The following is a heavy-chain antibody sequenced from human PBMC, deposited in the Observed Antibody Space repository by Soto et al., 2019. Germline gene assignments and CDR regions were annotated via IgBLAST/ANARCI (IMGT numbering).Heavy chain of an antibody. CDR2: ISGSGGST. Sequence: EVQLLESGGGLVQPGGSLRLSCAASGFTFSSYAMSWVRQAPGKGLEWVSAISGSGGSTYYADSVKGRFTISRDNSKNTLHLQMNIVRAEDTVVYYCAEVQSDFWSCYFDYWGQGTLVTVSS. J-gene: IGHJ4*02. CDR3: AEVQSDFWSCYFDY. D-gene: IGHD3-3*01. CDR1: GFTFSSYA. V-gene: IGHV3-23*01.